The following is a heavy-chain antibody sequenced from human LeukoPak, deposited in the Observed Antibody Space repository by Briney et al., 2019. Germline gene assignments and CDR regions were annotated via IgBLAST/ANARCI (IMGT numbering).Heavy chain of an antibody. D-gene: IGHD2-21*01. J-gene: IGHJ1*01. V-gene: IGHV4-59*01. CDR2: IYYSGST. CDR3: ARDGGEGRDFQH. Sequence: SETLSLTCTVSGGSISSYYWSWIRQPPGKGLEWIGYIYYSGSTNYNPSLKSRVTISADTSKNQFSLKLSSVTAADTAVYYCARDGGEGRDFQHWGQGTLVTVSS. CDR1: GGSISSYY.